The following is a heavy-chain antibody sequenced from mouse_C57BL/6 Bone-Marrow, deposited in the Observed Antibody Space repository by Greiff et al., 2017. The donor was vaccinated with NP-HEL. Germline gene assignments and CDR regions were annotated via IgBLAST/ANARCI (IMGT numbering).Heavy chain of an antibody. CDR3: ARHEGSSYYSNYDYAMDY. J-gene: IGHJ4*01. CDR2: FYPGSGSI. V-gene: IGHV1-62-2*01. D-gene: IGHD2-5*01. Sequence: VQPQESGAELVKPGASVKLSCKASGYTFTEYTIHWVKQRSGQGLEWIGWFYPGSGSIKYNEKFKDKATLTADKSSSTVYMELSRLTSEDSAVYFCARHEGSSYYSNYDYAMDYWGQGTSVTVSS. CDR1: GYTFTEYT.